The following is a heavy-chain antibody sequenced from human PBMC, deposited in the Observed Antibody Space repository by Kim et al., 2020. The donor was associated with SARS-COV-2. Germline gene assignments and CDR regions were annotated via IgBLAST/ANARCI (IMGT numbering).Heavy chain of an antibody. Sequence: ASVKVSCKVSGYTLTELSMHWVRQAPGKGLEWMGGFDPEDGETIYAQKFQGRVTMTEDTSTDTAYMELSSLRSEDTAVYYCATQRGYGDYLIVRAFDYWGQGTLVTVSS. J-gene: IGHJ4*02. V-gene: IGHV1-24*01. D-gene: IGHD4-17*01. CDR3: ATQRGYGDYLIVRAFDY. CDR1: GYTLTELS. CDR2: FDPEDGET.